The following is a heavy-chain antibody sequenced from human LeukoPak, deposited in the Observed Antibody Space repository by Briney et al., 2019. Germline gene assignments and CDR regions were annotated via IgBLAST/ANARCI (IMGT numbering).Heavy chain of an antibody. D-gene: IGHD2/OR15-2a*01. Sequence: SETLSLTCTVSGGSISNYYWSWIRQPAGKGLEWIGRKYARGSSNYNPPVQSRVTMPVDPSNHPFSLKLMSVTPADTAVYYCARGHEQRRIYHPFDIWGQGTMVTVSS. CDR2: KYARGSS. CDR1: GGSISNYY. V-gene: IGHV4-4*07. J-gene: IGHJ3*02. CDR3: ARGHEQRRIYHPFDI.